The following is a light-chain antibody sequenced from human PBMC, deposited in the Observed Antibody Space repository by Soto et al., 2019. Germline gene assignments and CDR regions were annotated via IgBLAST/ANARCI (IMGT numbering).Light chain of an antibody. CDR1: SSSIGAGYA. CDR3: QSYDDGLSGSV. J-gene: IGLJ2*01. CDR2: NND. Sequence: QSVLTQPPSVSGAPGQRVTISCTGTSSSIGAGYAVHWYQQLPGTAPKLLIYNNDNRPPGVPDRISASNSGTSASLAITGLQAEDEAHYYCQSYDDGLSGSVFGGGTKLTVL. V-gene: IGLV1-40*01.